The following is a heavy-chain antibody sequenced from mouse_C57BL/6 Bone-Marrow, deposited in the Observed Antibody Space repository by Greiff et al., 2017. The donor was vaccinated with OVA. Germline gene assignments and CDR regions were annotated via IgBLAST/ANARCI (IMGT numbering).Heavy chain of an antibody. J-gene: IGHJ4*01. Sequence: VQLQQSGPELVKPGASVKISCKASGYSFTDYYMNWVKQSHGKSLEWIGDINPNNGGTSYNQKFKGKATLTVAKSSSTAYMELRSLTSEDSAVYYYAREGNYVPYYAMDYWGKGTSVTVSS. V-gene: IGHV1-26*01. D-gene: IGHD2-1*01. CDR1: GYSFTDYY. CDR2: INPNNGGT. CDR3: AREGNYVPYYAMDY.